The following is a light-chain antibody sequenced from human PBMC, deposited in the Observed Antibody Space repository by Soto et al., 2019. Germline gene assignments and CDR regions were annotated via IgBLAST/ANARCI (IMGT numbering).Light chain of an antibody. CDR3: SSFAGGGNPVL. Sequence: QSALTQPPSASGSLGQSVTISCTGTSSGVGGNNYVSWHQQHPGKAPKVRIYEVTKRPPGVPPRFSGSKSGSMASLAVSGLQAEDGADYYCSSFAGGGNPVLLGGGSKLTVL. V-gene: IGLV2-8*01. J-gene: IGLJ2*01. CDR2: EVT. CDR1: SSGVGGNNY.